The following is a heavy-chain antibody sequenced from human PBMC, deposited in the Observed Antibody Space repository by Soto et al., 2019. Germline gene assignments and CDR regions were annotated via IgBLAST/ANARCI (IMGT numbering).Heavy chain of an antibody. J-gene: IGHJ4*02. CDR2: IYYSGMT. D-gene: IGHD3-22*01. CDR1: GGSISSTNHY. CDR3: ARHGYYYDSTGYYYFV. V-gene: IGHV4-39*01. Sequence: SETLSPTCPVSGGSISSTNHYWGLIRQPPGKGLEWIGDIYYSGMTRYNPSLKSRVTLSVDTSMNQFSLKMSSVTAADTAVYYCARHGYYYDSTGYYYFVWGQGTVVTVSS.